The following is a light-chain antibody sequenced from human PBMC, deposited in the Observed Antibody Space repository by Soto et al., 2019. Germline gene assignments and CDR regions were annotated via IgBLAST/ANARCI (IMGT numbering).Light chain of an antibody. J-gene: IGKJ5*01. CDR3: QQYDNKPPIT. CDR1: QSVNSN. CDR2: ATS. Sequence: EIVMTQSPATLSVSPGERATLSCRASQSVNSNLAWYQQKPGQAPRLLIYATSTRDTGIPDRLSGSGSGTEFSLTISNLQSEDFAVYHCQQYDNKPPITCGQGTRLEIK. V-gene: IGKV3-15*01.